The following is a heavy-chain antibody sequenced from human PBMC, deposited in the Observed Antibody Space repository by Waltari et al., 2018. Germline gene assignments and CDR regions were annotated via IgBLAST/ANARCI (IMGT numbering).Heavy chain of an antibody. Sequence: QVQLQQWGAGLLKPSETLSLPCPVFGWSFIGYYWSWIRQPTGKGLEWIGAINHSGSTNYNPSLKSRVTISVDTSKNQFSLKLSSVTAADTAVYYCARGGLRSSGWYKPWGQGTLVTVSS. CDR2: INHSGST. D-gene: IGHD6-19*01. CDR3: ARGGLRSSGWYKP. CDR1: GWSFIGYY. V-gene: IGHV4-34*01. J-gene: IGHJ5*02.